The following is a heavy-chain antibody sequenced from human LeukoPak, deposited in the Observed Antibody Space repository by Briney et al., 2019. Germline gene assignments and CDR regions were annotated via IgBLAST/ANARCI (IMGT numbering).Heavy chain of an antibody. D-gene: IGHD6-6*01. CDR2: IKQDGSEK. Sequence: GGSLRLSCAASGFTFSNYWMTRVRQAPGKGLEWVANIKQDGSEKYYVDSVKGRFTISRDNAKNALYLQMSSLRVEDTAVYYCARVYHSTSGRAIDYWGQGTLVTVSS. CDR3: ARVYHSTSGRAIDY. J-gene: IGHJ4*02. V-gene: IGHV3-7*01. CDR1: GFTFSNYW.